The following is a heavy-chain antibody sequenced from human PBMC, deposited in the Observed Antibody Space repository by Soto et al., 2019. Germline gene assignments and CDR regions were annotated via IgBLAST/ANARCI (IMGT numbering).Heavy chain of an antibody. CDR1: GFTFSSYS. V-gene: IGHV3-21*01. CDR2: ISSSSSYI. Sequence: GESLKISCAASGFTFSSYSMNWVRQAPGKGLEWVSSISSSSSYIYYADSVKGRFTISRDNAKNSLYLQMNSLRAEDTAVYYCARPPTTVTTNYLDYWGQGTLVTVSS. J-gene: IGHJ4*02. CDR3: ARPPTTVTTNYLDY. D-gene: IGHD4-17*01.